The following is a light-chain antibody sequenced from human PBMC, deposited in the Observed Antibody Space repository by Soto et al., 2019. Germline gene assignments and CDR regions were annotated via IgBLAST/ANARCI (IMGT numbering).Light chain of an antibody. Sequence: EIGMTQSPCILSLSPGERATLSWGASQSVSSNLAWCQQKPVQAPRLLIYDASNRATGIPARFSGSGYGTDFTLTISSLETEDFAVYYCQQRSNWPPTFGQGTRLEIK. CDR2: DAS. CDR3: QQRSNWPPT. J-gene: IGKJ5*01. V-gene: IGKV3-11*01. CDR1: QSVSSN.